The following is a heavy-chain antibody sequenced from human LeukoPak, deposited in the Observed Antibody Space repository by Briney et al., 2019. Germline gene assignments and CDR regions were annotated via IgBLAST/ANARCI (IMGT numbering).Heavy chain of an antibody. V-gene: IGHV3-74*01. J-gene: IGHJ4*02. CDR3: ARDLTNYMTTVRFDY. CDR2: INSDGSST. CDR1: GFTFSSYW. D-gene: IGHD4-17*01. Sequence: GRSLRLSCAASGFTFSSYWMHWVRQAPGKGLVWVSRINSDGSSTSYADSVKGRFTISRDNAKNTLYLQMNSLRAEDTAVYYCARDLTNYMTTVRFDYWGQGTLVTVSS.